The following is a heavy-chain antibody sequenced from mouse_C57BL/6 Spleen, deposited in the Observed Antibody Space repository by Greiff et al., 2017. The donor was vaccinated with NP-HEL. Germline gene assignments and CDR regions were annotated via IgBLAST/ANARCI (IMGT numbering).Heavy chain of an antibody. D-gene: IGHD2-5*01. Sequence: VQLQQPGAELVKPGASVKLSCKASGYTFTSYWMHWVKQRPGQGLEWIGMIHPNSGSTNYNEKFKSKATLTVDKSSSTAYMQLSSLTSEDSAVYYCARRVPYSNYPDYWGQGTTLTVSS. V-gene: IGHV1-64*01. CDR1: GYTFTSYW. J-gene: IGHJ2*01. CDR2: IHPNSGST. CDR3: ARRVPYSNYPDY.